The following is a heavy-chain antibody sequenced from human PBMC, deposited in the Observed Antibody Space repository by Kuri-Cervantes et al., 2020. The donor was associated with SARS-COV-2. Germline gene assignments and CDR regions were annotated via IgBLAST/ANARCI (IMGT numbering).Heavy chain of an antibody. J-gene: IGHJ4*02. D-gene: IGHD1-26*01. CDR1: GFSFRTYA. V-gene: IGHV3-23*01. CDR3: AKEHPSSISGDTERGRELPKGSTGFDY. Sequence: GESLKISCAASGFSFRTYAMSWVRQAPGKGLQWVATVTETGTITHYADSVRGRFTISRDNPKNTLYLQMNSLRAEDTAVYYCAKEHPSSISGDTERGRELPKGSTGFDYWGQGTLVTVSS. CDR2: VTETGTIT.